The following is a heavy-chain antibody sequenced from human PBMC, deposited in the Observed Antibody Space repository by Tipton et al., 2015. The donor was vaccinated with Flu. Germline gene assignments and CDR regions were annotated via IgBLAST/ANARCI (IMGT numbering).Heavy chain of an antibody. CDR3: ARDPAWENQQLVNMDV. CDR1: GGSISSYY. CDR2: IYTSGST. V-gene: IGHV4-4*07. D-gene: IGHD6-13*01. J-gene: IGHJ6*02. Sequence: GLVKPSETLSLTCTVSGGSISSYYWSWIRQPAGKGLEWIGRIYTSGSTNYNPSLKSRVTMSVDTSKNQFSLKLSSVTAADTAVYYCARDPAWENQQLVNMDVWGQGTTVTVSS.